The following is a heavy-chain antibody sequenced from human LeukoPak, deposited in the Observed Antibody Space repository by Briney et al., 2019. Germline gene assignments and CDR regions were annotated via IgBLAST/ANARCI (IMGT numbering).Heavy chain of an antibody. J-gene: IGHJ5*02. CDR1: GITFSNYE. V-gene: IGHV3-48*03. Sequence: GGSLRLSFAASGITFSNYEMNWVRQAPGEGLEWVSYISSSGSTIYYADSVKGRFTISRDNAKNSLYLQMNSLRAEDTAVYYCARGVVVVPAATRWFDPWGQGTLVTVSS. CDR2: ISSSGSTI. D-gene: IGHD2-2*01. CDR3: ARGVVVVPAATRWFDP.